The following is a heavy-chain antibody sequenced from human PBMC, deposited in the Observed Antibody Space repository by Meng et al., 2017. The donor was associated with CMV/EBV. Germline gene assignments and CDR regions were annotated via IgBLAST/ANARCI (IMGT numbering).Heavy chain of an antibody. J-gene: IGHJ4*02. CDR1: GGSFSGYD. D-gene: IGHD3-22*01. Sequence: SETLSLTCAVYGGSFSGYDWTWIRQSPGKGLEWIGEINHRGSTNYNPFLKSRLTISLDTSKNQFSLKLKSVTAADTAVYYCARGSTSVTMIVVVFTAASLAYDSWGQGTLVTVSS. CDR2: INHRGST. CDR3: ARGSTSVTMIVVVFTAASLAYDS. V-gene: IGHV4-34*01.